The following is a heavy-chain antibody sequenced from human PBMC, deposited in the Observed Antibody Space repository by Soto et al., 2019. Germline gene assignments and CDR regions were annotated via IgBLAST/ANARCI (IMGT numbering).Heavy chain of an antibody. CDR3: ARGDGDYYDGNGYLGRH. Sequence: EVQLVESGGGIVQPGGSLRLSCAASGFTFSSYWMHWVRQAPGKGLVLVSRINSDGSRTSYADSAKGRFTISRDNAKNTVYLQMNSLRAEDTSVYYCARGDGDYYDGNGYLGRHWGQGNLVTVSS. CDR2: INSDGSRT. CDR1: GFTFSSYW. V-gene: IGHV3-74*01. D-gene: IGHD3-22*01. J-gene: IGHJ4*02.